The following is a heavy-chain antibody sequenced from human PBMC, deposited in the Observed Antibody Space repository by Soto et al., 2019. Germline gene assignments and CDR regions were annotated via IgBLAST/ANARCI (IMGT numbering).Heavy chain of an antibody. V-gene: IGHV3-23*01. CDR1: GFAFSSYA. Sequence: PGGSLRLSCAASGFAFSSYAMSWVRQAPGKGLEWVSALSGSGGSTYYADSVKVRFTISRDNSKNTRYLQMNSLRAEDTAVYYCANPLRIAVLRCRDSGWDYWGQGTRGTVAS. J-gene: IGHJ4*02. CDR3: ANPLRIAVLRCRDSGWDY. D-gene: IGHD2-21*01. CDR2: LSGSGGST.